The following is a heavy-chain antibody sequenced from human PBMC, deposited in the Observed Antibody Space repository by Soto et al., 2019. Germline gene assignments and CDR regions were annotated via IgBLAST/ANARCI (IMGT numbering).Heavy chain of an antibody. V-gene: IGHV1-2*02. CDR1: GYPVTAYY. CDR2: INPATGAA. J-gene: IGHJ3*02. CDR3: ARRGGVGVAGSAAFDM. Sequence: QLHLVQSGAVVKKPGASVTVSCSASGYPVTAYYMHWVRQAPGRGLEWMGGINPATGAAKYTQTCQGRVTMTRDMSTSTVFMELSGLTSEDTAVVYCARRGGVGVAGSAAFDMWGQGTLVTVSS. D-gene: IGHD6-19*01.